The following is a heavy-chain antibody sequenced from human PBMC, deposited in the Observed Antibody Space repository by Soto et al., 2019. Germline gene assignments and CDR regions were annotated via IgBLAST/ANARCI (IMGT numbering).Heavy chain of an antibody. V-gene: IGHV1-18*04. D-gene: IGHD1-26*01. Sequence: QVRLVQSGAEVKKPGASVKVSCKASGYTFANHGISWVRQAPGQGLQWMGWISGYNGNTNYPQKVQGRVTMTTDTSTSTAYMDLTSLTSDDTAVYYCARDQGGSYYVAIDSWGQGTLVTVSS. CDR3: ARDQGGSYYVAIDS. CDR2: ISGYNGNT. J-gene: IGHJ4*02. CDR1: GYTFANHG.